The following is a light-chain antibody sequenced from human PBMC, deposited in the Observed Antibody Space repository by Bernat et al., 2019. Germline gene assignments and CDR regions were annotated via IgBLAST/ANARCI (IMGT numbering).Light chain of an antibody. Sequence: DVVMTQSPLSLLVTLGQPASISCRSSQSLVHTDGNTYLNWFHQRPGQPPRRLIHKVSNRDSGIPDRFSGSGSGTYFTLEISRVEAEAAGLYYCMQGTHWPLWTFGQGTTVEIE. J-gene: IGKJ1*01. CDR2: KVS. CDR1: QSLVHTDGNTY. CDR3: MQGTHWPLWT. V-gene: IGKV2-30*02.